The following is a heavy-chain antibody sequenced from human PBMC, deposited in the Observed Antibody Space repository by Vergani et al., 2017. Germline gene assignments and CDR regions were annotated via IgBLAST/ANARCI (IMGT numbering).Heavy chain of an antibody. D-gene: IGHD3-3*01. V-gene: IGHV1-58*02. CDR1: GFTFTSSA. Sequence: QMQLVQSEPEVKKPGTSVKVSCKASGFTFTSSAMQWVRQARGQRLEWIGWIVVGSGNTNYAQKFQERVTITRYMSTSTAYMELSSLRSEDTAVYYCAAVHDFWSGYSRFDYWGQGTLVTVSS. CDR2: IVVGSGNT. CDR3: AAVHDFWSGYSRFDY. J-gene: IGHJ4*02.